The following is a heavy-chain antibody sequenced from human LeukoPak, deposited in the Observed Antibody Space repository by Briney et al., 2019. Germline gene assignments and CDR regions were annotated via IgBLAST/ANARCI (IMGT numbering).Heavy chain of an antibody. V-gene: IGHV4-39*07. Sequence: PSETLSLTCTVSGGSISSSSYYWGWIRQPPGKGLDWIGSIYYSGSTYYNPSLKSRVTISVDTSKNQFSLKLSSVTAADTAVYYCAREAPKYCTNGVCWRSNWFDPCGQGTLVTVSS. J-gene: IGHJ5*02. CDR2: IYYSGST. CDR3: AREAPKYCTNGVCWRSNWFDP. D-gene: IGHD2-8*01. CDR1: GGSISSSSYY.